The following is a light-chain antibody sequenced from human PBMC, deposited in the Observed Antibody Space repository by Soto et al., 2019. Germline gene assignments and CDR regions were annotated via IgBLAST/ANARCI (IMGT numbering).Light chain of an antibody. CDR1: SSNIGADCD. Sequence: QSVLTQPPSVSGAPGQTITISCTGSSSNIGADCDVHWYRQLPGTAPKLLIYANNNRPAGVPDRFSASKSGTSASLAITGLQAEDEADYYCQSYDSSLGGSVFGTGTKVTVL. V-gene: IGLV1-40*01. J-gene: IGLJ1*01. CDR3: QSYDSSLGGSV. CDR2: ANN.